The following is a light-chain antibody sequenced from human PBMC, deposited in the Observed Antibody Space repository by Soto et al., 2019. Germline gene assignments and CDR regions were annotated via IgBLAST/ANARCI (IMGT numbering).Light chain of an antibody. CDR1: SSDVGGYNY. CDR2: DVS. CDR3: SSYTGRSTLPL. J-gene: IGLJ2*01. V-gene: IGLV2-14*01. Sequence: QSAMTQPTSVSGSPGQSITISCTGTSSDVGGYNYVSWYQQHPGKAPKLLIYDVSYRPSGVPNRFSGSKSGNTASLTISGLQAEDEADYYCSSYTGRSTLPLFGGGTKLTVL.